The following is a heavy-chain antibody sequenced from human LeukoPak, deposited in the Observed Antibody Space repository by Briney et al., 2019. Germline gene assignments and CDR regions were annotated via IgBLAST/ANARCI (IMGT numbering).Heavy chain of an antibody. Sequence: SETLSLTCTVSGGSISSYYWSWIRQPAGKGLEWIGRIYTSGSTNYNPSLKSRVTMSVDTSKNQFSLKLSSVTSADTAVYYCARDTSSSWGGGAFDIWGQGTMVTVSS. CDR1: GGSISSYY. CDR2: IYTSGST. D-gene: IGHD6-13*01. V-gene: IGHV4-4*07. J-gene: IGHJ3*02. CDR3: ARDTSSSWGGGAFDI.